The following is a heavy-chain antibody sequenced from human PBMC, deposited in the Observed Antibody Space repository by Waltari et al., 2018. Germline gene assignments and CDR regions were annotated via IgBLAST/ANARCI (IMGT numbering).Heavy chain of an antibody. CDR1: GFTFSSYA. Sequence: EVQLLVSGGGLVQPGGSLRLSCAASGFTFSSYAISWVCQAPGKRMGWVSAISGSGGSTYYADSVKGRFTISRDNSKNTLYLQMNSLRAEDTAVYYCAKGYCSSTSCYDYYYYGMDVWGQGTKVTVSS. V-gene: IGHV3-23*01. J-gene: IGHJ6*02. CDR3: AKGYCSSTSCYDYYYYGMDV. CDR2: ISGSGGST. D-gene: IGHD2-2*01.